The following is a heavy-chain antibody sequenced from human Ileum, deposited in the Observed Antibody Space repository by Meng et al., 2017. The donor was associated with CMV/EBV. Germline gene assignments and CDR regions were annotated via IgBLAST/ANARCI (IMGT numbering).Heavy chain of an antibody. Sequence: AFVKISCKASGYSFTCYYIHWVRQAPGQGLEWMGSINPNSGGTKYAQKFQGRVTLTRDTSISTVYMELSSLKTDDTAVYYCARRQWDLRNALDIWGQGTEVTVSS. CDR2: INPNSGGT. V-gene: IGHV1-2*02. D-gene: IGHD1-26*01. CDR1: GYSFTCYY. J-gene: IGHJ3*02. CDR3: ARRQWDLRNALDI.